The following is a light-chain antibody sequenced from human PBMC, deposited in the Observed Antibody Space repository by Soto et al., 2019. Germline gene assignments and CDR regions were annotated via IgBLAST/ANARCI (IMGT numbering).Light chain of an antibody. CDR2: GAS. J-gene: IGKJ1*01. V-gene: IGKV3-15*01. Sequence: EIVMTQSRATLSVSLGERATLSCRASQSVSSRVAWYQQRPGQAPRLLIYGASTRATGIPARFSGSGSGTEFTLTISSLQSEDFAVYYCQQYNDWWTFGQGTKVDIK. CDR1: QSVSSR. CDR3: QQYNDWWT.